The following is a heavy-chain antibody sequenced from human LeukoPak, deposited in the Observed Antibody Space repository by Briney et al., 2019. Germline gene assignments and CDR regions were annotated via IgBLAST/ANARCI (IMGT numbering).Heavy chain of an antibody. CDR3: ARDFAGGDDY. V-gene: IGHV3-74*01. CDR2: IKGDGIST. Sequence: GGSLRLSCAASGFDFSSNWMHWVRHAPGQGLVWVSRIKGDGISTNYADSVKGRFTISRDIAKNTLYLQMNSLRAEDTAVYYCARDFAGGDDYWGQGTLVTVSS. CDR1: GFDFSSNW. J-gene: IGHJ4*02. D-gene: IGHD3-16*01.